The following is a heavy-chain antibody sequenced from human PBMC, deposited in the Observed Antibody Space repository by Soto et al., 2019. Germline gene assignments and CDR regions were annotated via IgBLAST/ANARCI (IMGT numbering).Heavy chain of an antibody. J-gene: IGHJ6*02. CDR1: GGTFSSYA. CDR2: IIPSFGTA. V-gene: IGHV1-69*06. D-gene: IGHD6-19*01. Sequence: QVQLVQSGAEVKKPGSSVKVSCKASGGTFSSYAISWVRQAPGQGLEWMGGIIPSFGTANYAQKFQGRVTITADKSTSTAYMELSRLSSEDTAVYYGARGSIAVAGSDYYYGMDVWGQGTTVTVSS. CDR3: ARGSIAVAGSDYYYGMDV.